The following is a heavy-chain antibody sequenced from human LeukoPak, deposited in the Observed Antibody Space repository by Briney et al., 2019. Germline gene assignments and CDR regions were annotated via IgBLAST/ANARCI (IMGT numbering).Heavy chain of an antibody. J-gene: IGHJ6*03. V-gene: IGHV4-38-2*02. CDR2: IYHSGRI. D-gene: IGHD6-19*01. CDR3: ARVGSGWSGDAHYYYYYYMDV. CDR1: GYSISSGYY. Sequence: SETLSLTCTVSGYSISSGYYWGWIRQPPGKGLEWIGSIYHSGRIYYNPSLKSRVTISVDTSKNQFSLKLSSVTAADTAVYYCARVGSGWSGDAHYYYYYYMDVWGKGTTVTISS.